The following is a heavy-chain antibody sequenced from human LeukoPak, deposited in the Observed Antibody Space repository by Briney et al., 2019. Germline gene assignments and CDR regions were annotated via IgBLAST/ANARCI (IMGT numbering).Heavy chain of an antibody. J-gene: IGHJ4*02. Sequence: GGSLRLSCAASGFTFSSYNMIWVRQAPGKGLEWVSYIGGGGGAIYYTDSVRGRFTISRDNARNSLALQMNSLRVEDTAVYYCARDRTLGQGDGFILFWGQGTLVTVSP. D-gene: IGHD5-24*01. CDR3: ARDRTLGQGDGFILF. V-gene: IGHV3-48*01. CDR1: GFTFSSYN. CDR2: IGGGGGAI.